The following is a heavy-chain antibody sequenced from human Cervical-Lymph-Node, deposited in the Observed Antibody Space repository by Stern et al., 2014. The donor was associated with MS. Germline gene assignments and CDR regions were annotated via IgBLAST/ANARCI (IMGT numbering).Heavy chain of an antibody. D-gene: IGHD3-10*01. CDR1: GYSFASSY. J-gene: IGHJ4*02. CDR3: TSLGSGV. V-gene: IGHV1-8*01. Sequence: VQLVESGAEVKQPGASVKVSCKASGYSFASSYIPWVRQATGQGLEWVGSMDPNTGETAHAQKFQGRVTMTRDTSTSTGYMELRSLRSEDTAVYYCTSLGSGVWGQGTLVTVSS. CDR2: MDPNTGET.